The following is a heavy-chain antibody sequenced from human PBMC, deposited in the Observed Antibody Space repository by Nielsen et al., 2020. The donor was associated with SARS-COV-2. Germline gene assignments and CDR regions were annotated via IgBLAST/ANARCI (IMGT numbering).Heavy chain of an antibody. CDR3: ARGVVPTSMAGPYWTYFYLDV. J-gene: IGHJ6*03. CDR2: INNNAVIT. CDR1: GFTFSAYA. V-gene: IGHV3-64*04. D-gene: IGHD2-2*01. Sequence: GESLKISCSASGFTFSAYAMQWVRQAPGQGLEYVSVINNNAVITYYTDSVKGRFTVSRDNSLYLEMNSLRAEDTAVYYCARGVVPTSMAGPYWTYFYLDVWGKGTTVTVSS.